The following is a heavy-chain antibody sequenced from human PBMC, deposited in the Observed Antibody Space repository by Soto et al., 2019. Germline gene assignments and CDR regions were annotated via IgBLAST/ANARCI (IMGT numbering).Heavy chain of an antibody. J-gene: IGHJ5*02. Sequence: PSETLSLTCTVSGGSISSYYWSWIRQPPGKGLEWIGYMYYSGSTNYNPSLKSRVTISVDTSKNQFSLKLSSVTAADTAVYYCARHGIAVTGGGSNWFDPWGQGTLVTVLL. V-gene: IGHV4-59*08. CDR2: MYYSGST. CDR1: GGSISSYY. D-gene: IGHD6-19*01. CDR3: ARHGIAVTGGGSNWFDP.